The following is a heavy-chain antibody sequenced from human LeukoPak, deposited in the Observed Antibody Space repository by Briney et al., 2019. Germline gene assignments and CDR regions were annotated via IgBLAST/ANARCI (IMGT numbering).Heavy chain of an antibody. CDR2: ITSSSSSI. D-gene: IGHD4/OR15-4a*01. Sequence: GGSLRLSCVASGFTFSIYTMSWVRQAPGKGLEWVSSITSSSSSIYSADSVKGRLTTSRDNAKNSLYLEMNSLRDEDTAVYYCARDLAWGAYWGQGTLVTVSS. CDR3: ARDLAWGAY. CDR1: GFTFSIYT. J-gene: IGHJ4*02. V-gene: IGHV3-21*01.